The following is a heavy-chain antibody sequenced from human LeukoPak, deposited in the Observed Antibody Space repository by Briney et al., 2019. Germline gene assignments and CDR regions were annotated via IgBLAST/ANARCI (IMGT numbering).Heavy chain of an antibody. Sequence: GGSLRLSCVASGFTFSNYGMHWVRQAPGKGLEWVALIWYDGSNEKYADSVKGRFTISRDNSKNTVSLQMDSLRAEDTAVYYCARSYGGNSAFDYWGQGTLVTVSS. J-gene: IGHJ4*02. V-gene: IGHV3-33*01. CDR3: ARSYGGNSAFDY. CDR1: GFTFSNYG. D-gene: IGHD4-23*01. CDR2: IWYDGSNE.